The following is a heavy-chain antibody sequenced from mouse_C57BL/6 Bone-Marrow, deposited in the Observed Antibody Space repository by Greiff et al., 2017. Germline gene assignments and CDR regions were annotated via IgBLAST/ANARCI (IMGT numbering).Heavy chain of an antibody. CDR2: IYPGSGST. J-gene: IGHJ2*01. Sequence: VQLQQPGAELVKPGASVKMSCKASGYTFTSYWITWVKQRPGQGLEWIGDIYPGSGSTNYNEKFKSKATLTVDTSSSTAYMQLSSLTSEDSAVYYCAIGYYGSSYDFDYWGQGTTLTVSS. CDR1: GYTFTSYW. D-gene: IGHD1-1*01. V-gene: IGHV1-55*01. CDR3: AIGYYGSSYDFDY.